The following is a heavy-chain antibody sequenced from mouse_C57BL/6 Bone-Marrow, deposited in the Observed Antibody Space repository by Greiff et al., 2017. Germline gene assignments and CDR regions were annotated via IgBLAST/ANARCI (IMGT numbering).Heavy chain of an antibody. CDR2: INPGSGGT. CDR1: GYAFTNYL. V-gene: IGHV1-54*01. Sequence: VQLQQSGAELVRPGTSVKVSCKASGYAFTNYLIEWVKQRPGQGLGWIGVINPGSGGTNYNEKFKGYANLTADKSSSTAYMQLSSLTSEDSAVYFCARRGDGASFAYWGQGTLVTVSA. J-gene: IGHJ3*01. CDR3: ARRGDGASFAY.